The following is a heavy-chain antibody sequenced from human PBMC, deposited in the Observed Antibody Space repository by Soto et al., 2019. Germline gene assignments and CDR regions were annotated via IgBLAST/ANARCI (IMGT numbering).Heavy chain of an antibody. V-gene: IGHV3-21*01. CDR3: ARGPHAPGGYFDY. J-gene: IGHJ4*02. CDR2: ISSSSSYI. CDR1: GFTFSSYS. Sequence: PGGSLRLSCAASGFTFSSYSMNWVRQAPGKGLEWVSSISSSSSYIYYADSVKGRFTISRDNAKNSLYLQMNSLRAEDTAVYYCARGPHAPGGYFDYWGQGTLVTVSS.